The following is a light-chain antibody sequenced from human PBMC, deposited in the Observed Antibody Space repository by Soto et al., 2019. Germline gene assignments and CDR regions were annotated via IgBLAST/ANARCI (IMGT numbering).Light chain of an antibody. J-gene: IGLJ2*01. CDR1: SSDVGGYNY. CDR2: EVT. CDR3: SSFAGGGNPVL. V-gene: IGLV2-8*01. Sequence: QSALTQPPSASGSLGQSVTISCTGTSSDVGGYNYVSWHQQHPGKAPKVMIYEVTKRPPGVPDRFSGSKSGNTASLTVSGLLAVDEADYYCSSFAGGGNPVLLGGGTQLTVL.